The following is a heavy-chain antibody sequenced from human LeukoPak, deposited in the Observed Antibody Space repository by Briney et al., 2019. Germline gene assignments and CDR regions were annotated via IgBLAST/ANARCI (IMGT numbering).Heavy chain of an antibody. Sequence: SETLSLTRTVSGGSLSTSTYYWAGIRQPPGKGLEWIGSIYYTGTTYYSPPLKSRVTILLDTSKKQFSLKLRSVTAADTAVYYCAGSKWELMYLDYWGQGTLVTVSS. CDR3: AGSKWELMYLDY. J-gene: IGHJ4*02. D-gene: IGHD1-26*01. CDR2: IYYTGTT. V-gene: IGHV4-39*07. CDR1: GGSLSTSTYY.